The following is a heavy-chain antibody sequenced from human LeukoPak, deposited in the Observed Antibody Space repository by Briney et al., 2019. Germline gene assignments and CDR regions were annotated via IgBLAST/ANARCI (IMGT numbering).Heavy chain of an antibody. V-gene: IGHV3-9*01. CDR2: ISWNSGSI. Sequence: LSGRSLRLSCAASGFTFDDYAMHWVRQAPGKGLEWVSGISWNSGSIGYADSVKGRFTISRDNAKNSLYLQMSSLRAEDTALYYCAKAGTLGYCSSTSCPFDPWGQGTLVTVSS. D-gene: IGHD2-2*01. CDR1: GFTFDDYA. J-gene: IGHJ5*02. CDR3: AKAGTLGYCSSTSCPFDP.